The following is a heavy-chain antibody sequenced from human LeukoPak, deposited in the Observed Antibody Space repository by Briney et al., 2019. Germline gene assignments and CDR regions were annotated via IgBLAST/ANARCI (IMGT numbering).Heavy chain of an antibody. D-gene: IGHD6-13*01. CDR1: GFTVSSNY. Sequence: PGGSLRLSCAASGFTVSSNYMSWVRQAPGKGLEWVSVIYSGGSTYYADSVKGRFTISRDNSKNTLYLQMNSLRAEDTAVYYCATGIAAAGTPLDYLDYWGQGTLVTVSS. CDR2: IYSGGST. CDR3: ATGIAAAGTPLDYLDY. V-gene: IGHV3-66*01. J-gene: IGHJ4*02.